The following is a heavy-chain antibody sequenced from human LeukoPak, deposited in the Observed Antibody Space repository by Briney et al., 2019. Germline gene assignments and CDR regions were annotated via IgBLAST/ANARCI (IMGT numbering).Heavy chain of an antibody. J-gene: IGHJ4*02. Sequence: GGSLGLSCAASGFTFSSYAMHWVRQAPGKGLEWVAVISYDGSNKYYADSVKGRFTISRDNSKNTLYLQMNSLRAEDTAVYYCATTSYSYGFYWGQGTLVTVSS. V-gene: IGHV3-30*04. CDR3: ATTSYSYGFY. CDR1: GFTFSSYA. D-gene: IGHD5-18*01. CDR2: ISYDGSNK.